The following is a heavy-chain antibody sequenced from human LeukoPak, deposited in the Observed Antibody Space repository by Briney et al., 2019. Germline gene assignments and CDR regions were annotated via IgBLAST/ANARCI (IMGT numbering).Heavy chain of an antibody. J-gene: IGHJ5*02. CDR3: ARRYSSSWYLGRWFDP. Sequence: EPSGTPSLTCAGYGGSFSGYYWSWIRQPPGKGLEWIGEINHSGSTNYNPSLKSRVTISVDTSKNQFSLKLSSVTAADTAVYYCARRYSSSWYLGRWFDPWGQGTLVTVSS. D-gene: IGHD6-13*01. V-gene: IGHV4-34*01. CDR2: INHSGST. CDR1: GGSFSGYY.